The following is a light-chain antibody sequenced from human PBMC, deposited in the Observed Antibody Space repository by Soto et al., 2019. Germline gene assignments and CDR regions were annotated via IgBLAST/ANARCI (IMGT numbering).Light chain of an antibody. CDR1: QSISNS. V-gene: IGKV1-39*01. CDR2: GAS. CDR3: QQSYGTPLT. J-gene: IGKJ4*01. Sequence: DIQMTQSPSSLSASLGDRLTITCRASQSISNSLNWYQQKPGKAPELLIYGASTLQPGVPSRFSGSGSGTDFIFTISSLQPEDFASYYCQQSYGTPLTFGGGTKV.